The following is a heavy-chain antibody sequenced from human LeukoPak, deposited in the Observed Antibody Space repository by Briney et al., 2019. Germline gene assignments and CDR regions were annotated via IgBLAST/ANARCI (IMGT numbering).Heavy chain of an antibody. CDR3: ARETTQAAFGPFDY. Sequence: GGSLRLSCAASGFTFSSYAMSWVRQAPGKGLEWVSAISGSGSTIYYADSVKGRFTISRDNAKNSLYLQMNSLRAEDTAVYYCARETTQAAFGPFDYWGQGTLVTVSS. V-gene: IGHV3-23*01. J-gene: IGHJ4*02. D-gene: IGHD3-10*01. CDR1: GFTFSSYA. CDR2: ISGSGSTI.